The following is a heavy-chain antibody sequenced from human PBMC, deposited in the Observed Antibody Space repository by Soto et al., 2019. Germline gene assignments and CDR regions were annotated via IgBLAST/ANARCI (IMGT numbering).Heavy chain of an antibody. V-gene: IGHV1-69*02. CDR2: IIPILGIA. J-gene: IGHJ5*02. CDR1: GGTFSSYT. Sequence: GASVKVSCKASGGTFSSYTISWVRQAPGQGLEWMGRIIPILGIANYAQKFQGRVTITADKSTSTAYMELSSLRSEDTAVYYCASAHIEIVATIRASHRFDPWGQGTLVTVSS. CDR3: ASAHIEIVATIRASHRFDP. D-gene: IGHD5-12*01.